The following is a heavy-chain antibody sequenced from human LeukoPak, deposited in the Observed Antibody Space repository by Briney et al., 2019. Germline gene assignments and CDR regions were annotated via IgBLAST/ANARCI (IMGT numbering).Heavy chain of an antibody. Sequence: GGSLRLSCAASGFTFSAYSMNWVRQAPGKGLEWVSSISSISNYQYYADSMKGRFTISRDNAKNSLYLQMNSLRAEDTAVYYCAALVGATLAGVYYFDYWGQGTLVTVSS. CDR3: AALVGATLAGVYYFDY. J-gene: IGHJ4*02. CDR1: GFTFSAYS. D-gene: IGHD1-26*01. V-gene: IGHV3-21*01. CDR2: ISSISNYQ.